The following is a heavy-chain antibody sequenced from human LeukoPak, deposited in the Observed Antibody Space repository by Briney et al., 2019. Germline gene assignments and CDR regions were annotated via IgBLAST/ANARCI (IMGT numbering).Heavy chain of an antibody. CDR3: ARDGGGYSGYDLLNPYYGMDV. CDR1: GGTFSSYA. V-gene: IGHV1-69*06. Sequence: ASVKVSCKASGGTFSSYAISWVRQAPGQGLEWMGGIIPIFGTANCAQKFQGRVTITADKSTSTAYMELSSLRSEDTAVYYCARDGGGYSGYDLLNPYYGMDVWGKGTTVTVSS. J-gene: IGHJ6*04. CDR2: IIPIFGTA. D-gene: IGHD5-12*01.